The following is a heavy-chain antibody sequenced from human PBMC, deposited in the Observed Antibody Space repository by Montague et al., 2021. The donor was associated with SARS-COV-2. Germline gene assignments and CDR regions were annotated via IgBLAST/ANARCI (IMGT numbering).Heavy chain of an antibody. D-gene: IGHD6-13*01. J-gene: IGHJ4*02. CDR2: INYSGTP. V-gene: IGHV4-39*01. Sequence: SETLSLTCTVSGASISSSSYYWGWIRQSPGKGLEWIGAINYSGTPYYNPSLKSRVTISLDTAKNQFSLKMTSVTAADTAVYYCARHWGIAAAGNWGQGTLVTVSS. CDR1: GASISSSSYY. CDR3: ARHWGIAAAGN.